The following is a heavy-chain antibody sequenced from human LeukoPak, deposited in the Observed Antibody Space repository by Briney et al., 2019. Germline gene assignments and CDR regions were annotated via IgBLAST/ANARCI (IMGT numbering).Heavy chain of an antibody. J-gene: IGHJ6*03. CDR2: INHSGST. D-gene: IGHD1-14*01. CDR3: ARRSRAEKQYYYYYMDV. CDR1: GGSFSGYY. Sequence: PSETLSLTCAVYGGSFSGYYWSWIRQPPGKGLEWIGEINHSGSTNYNPSLKSRVTISVDTSKNQFSLKLSSVTAADTAVYYCARRSRAEKQYYYYYMDVWGKGTTVTVSS. V-gene: IGHV4-34*01.